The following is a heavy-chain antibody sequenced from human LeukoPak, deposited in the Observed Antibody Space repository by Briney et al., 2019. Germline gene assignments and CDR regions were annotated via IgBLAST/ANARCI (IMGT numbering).Heavy chain of an antibody. V-gene: IGHV1-24*01. CDR1: GYTLTELS. J-gene: IGHJ4*02. CDR3: ATLGYDSSGYYVPHDY. D-gene: IGHD3-22*01. Sequence: GASVKVSCKVSGYTLTELSMHWVRQAPGKGLGWMGGFDPEDGETIYAQKFQGRVTMTEDTSTDTAYMELSSLRSEDTAVYYCATLGYDSSGYYVPHDYWGQGTLVTVSS. CDR2: FDPEDGET.